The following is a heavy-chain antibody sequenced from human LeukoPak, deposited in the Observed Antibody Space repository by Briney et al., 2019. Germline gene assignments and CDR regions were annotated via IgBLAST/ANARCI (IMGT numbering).Heavy chain of an antibody. D-gene: IGHD6-13*01. V-gene: IGHV1-8*01. CDR2: MNPNSGNT. CDR1: GYTFTSYD. CDR3: ARDSRGAAAGAYYFDY. Sequence: ASVKVSCKASGYTFTSYDINWVRQATGQGLEWMGWMNPNSGNTGYAQKFQGRVTMTRNTSISTAYMELSSLRSEDTAVYYCARDSRGAAAGAYYFDYWGQGTLVTVS. J-gene: IGHJ4*02.